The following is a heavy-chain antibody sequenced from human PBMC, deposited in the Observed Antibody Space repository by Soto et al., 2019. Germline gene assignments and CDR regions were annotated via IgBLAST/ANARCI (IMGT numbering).Heavy chain of an antibody. D-gene: IGHD2-2*01. CDR3: ARERYQVISDGMDV. CDR2: INPQTGGT. CDR1: RYTFTGYY. V-gene: IGHV1-2*02. Sequence: QVPLVQSGAEVKTPGASVRVSCKASRYTFTGYYIHWVREAPGQGLEWMGWINPQTGGTSYAQKFQGRVTLSRDTSINTAYLELSRLTFDDAAVYFCARERYQVISDGMDVWGQGTTVTVSS. J-gene: IGHJ6*02.